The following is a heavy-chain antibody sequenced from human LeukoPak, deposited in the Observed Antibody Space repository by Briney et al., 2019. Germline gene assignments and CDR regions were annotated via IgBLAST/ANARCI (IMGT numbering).Heavy chain of an antibody. J-gene: IGHJ4*02. V-gene: IGHV3-33*06. CDR1: GFTFSSHG. D-gene: IGHD6-13*01. CDR2: IWYDGSNK. CDR3: AKDPYSRRPITHDY. Sequence: GRSLRLSCAASGFTFSSHGFHWVRQAPGKGLEWVALIWYDGSNKYYADSVKGRFTVSKDNSKSTLYLQMNSLRAEDTAVYYCAKDPYSRRPITHDYWGQGTLVTVSS.